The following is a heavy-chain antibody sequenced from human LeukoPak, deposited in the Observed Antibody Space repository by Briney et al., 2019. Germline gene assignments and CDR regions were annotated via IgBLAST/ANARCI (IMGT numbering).Heavy chain of an antibody. CDR3: ATLGRFPLNVNYYYYYGMDV. CDR2: FDPEDGET. J-gene: IGHJ6*02. V-gene: IGHV1-24*01. Sequence: ASVKVSCKVSGYTLTELSIHWVRQAPGKGLEWMGGFDPEDGETIYAQKFQGRVTMTEDTSTDTAYMELSSLRSEDTAVYYCATLGRFPLNVNYYYYYGMDVWGQGTTVTVSS. CDR1: GYTLTELS.